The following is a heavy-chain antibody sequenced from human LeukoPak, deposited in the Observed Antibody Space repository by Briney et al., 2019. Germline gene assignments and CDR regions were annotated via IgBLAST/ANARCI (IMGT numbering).Heavy chain of an antibody. Sequence: KAGGSLRLSCAASGFTFSDYYMSWIRQAPGKGLEWVGRIKSKADGGRTDYAAPIDGRVIISRDDSKNTLYLQMNSLKTEDTAVYYCTTGSSGGSWRNAFDIWGQGTMVTVSS. J-gene: IGHJ3*02. CDR2: IKSKADGGRT. D-gene: IGHD2-15*01. V-gene: IGHV3-15*01. CDR3: TTGSSGGSWRNAFDI. CDR1: GFTFSDYY.